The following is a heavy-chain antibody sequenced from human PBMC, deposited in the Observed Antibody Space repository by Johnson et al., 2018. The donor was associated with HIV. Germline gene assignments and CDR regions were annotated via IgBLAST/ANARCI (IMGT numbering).Heavy chain of an antibody. J-gene: IGHJ3*02. Sequence: EVQLVESGGGLEQPGGSLRLSCAASGFTFSSNYMSWVRQAPGKGLEWVSVIYSGGSTFYADSVKGRFTISRDNSKNTLYLQMNSLRTEDTAVYYCARGLLWFGELLEACDIWGQGTMVTVSS. CDR1: GFTFSSNY. D-gene: IGHD3-10*01. CDR3: ARGLLWFGELLEACDI. CDR2: IYSGGST. V-gene: IGHV3-66*01.